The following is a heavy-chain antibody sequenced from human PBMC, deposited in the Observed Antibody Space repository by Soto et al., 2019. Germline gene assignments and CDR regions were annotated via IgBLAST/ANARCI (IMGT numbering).Heavy chain of an antibody. CDR1: GFTFSDYF. Sequence: GGSLRLSCAASGFTFSDYFMSWIRQTPGKGLEWIAYISTAGRTIYYADSVRGRFTVSRDNAMNSLYLQMTGLRAEDTATYYCVRAKFRAVTVTGWFDSWGSGTLVTVSS. CDR3: VRAKFRAVTVTGWFDS. CDR2: ISTAGRTI. J-gene: IGHJ5*02. V-gene: IGHV3-11*01. D-gene: IGHD2-21*02.